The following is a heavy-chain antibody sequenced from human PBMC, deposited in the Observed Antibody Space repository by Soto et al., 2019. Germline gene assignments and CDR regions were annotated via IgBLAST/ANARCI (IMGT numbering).Heavy chain of an antibody. D-gene: IGHD5-12*01. Sequence: SQTLSLTCAISGDSVSSNSAAWHWIRLSPSRGLEWLGRTYYRPKWYSVYAPSVKSRISINPDTSKNQFSLQLNSVTPEDTAVYYCARTRYSPKIVATIFFYGMDVCGQGTKVTVYS. J-gene: IGHJ6*02. CDR3: ARTRYSPKIVATIFFYGMDV. CDR1: GDSVSSNSAA. CDR2: TYYRPKWYS. V-gene: IGHV6-1*01.